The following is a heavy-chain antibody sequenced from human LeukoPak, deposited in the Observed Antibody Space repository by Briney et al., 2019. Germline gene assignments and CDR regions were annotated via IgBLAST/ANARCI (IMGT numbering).Heavy chain of an antibody. CDR1: GFTFSSYA. CDR3: ARVLPISGYPYYYYYGMDV. J-gene: IGHJ6*02. Sequence: PGGSLRLSCAASGFTFSSYAMSWVRQAPGKGLEWVSSISSSSSYIYYADSVKGRFTISRDNAKNSLYLQMNSLRAEDTAVYYCARVLPISGYPYYYYYGMDVWGQGTTVTVSS. D-gene: IGHD3-9*01. CDR2: ISSSSSYI. V-gene: IGHV3-21*01.